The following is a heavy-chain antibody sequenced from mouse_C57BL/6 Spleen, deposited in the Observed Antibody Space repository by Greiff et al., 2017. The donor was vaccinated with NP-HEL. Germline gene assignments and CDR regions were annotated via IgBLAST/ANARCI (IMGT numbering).Heavy chain of an antibody. V-gene: IGHV1-82*01. CDR3: ASGYYGSPYFDY. CDR1: GYAFSSSW. J-gene: IGHJ2*01. CDR2: IYPGDGDT. D-gene: IGHD1-1*01. Sequence: QVQLKESGPELVKPGASVKISCKASGYAFSSSWMNWVKQRPGKGLEWIGRIYPGDGDTNYNGKFKGKATLTADKSSSTAYMQLSSLTSEDSAVYFCASGYYGSPYFDYWGQGTTLTVSS.